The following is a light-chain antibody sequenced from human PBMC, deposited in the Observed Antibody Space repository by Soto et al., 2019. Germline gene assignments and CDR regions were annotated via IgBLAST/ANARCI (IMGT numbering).Light chain of an antibody. CDR3: QQSYSTLSIT. Sequence: DIQMTQSPSSLSAFVGDRITITCRASENIARHLNWYQQKPGKAPNLLIYAASNLQNGVPLRFRGGGSGTDFTLTISNLQPEDFATYYCQQSYSTLSITFGQGTRLEIK. J-gene: IGKJ5*01. V-gene: IGKV1-39*01. CDR2: AAS. CDR1: ENIARH.